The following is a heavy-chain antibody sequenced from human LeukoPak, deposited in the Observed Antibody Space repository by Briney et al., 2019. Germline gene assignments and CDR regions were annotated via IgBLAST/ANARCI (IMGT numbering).Heavy chain of an antibody. CDR1: GGSISSYY. CDR2: IYTSGST. J-gene: IGHJ4*02. Sequence: SETLSLTCTVSGGSISSYYWSWIRQPAGKGLEWIGRIYTSGSTNYNPSLKSRVTMSVDTSKNQFSLELSSVTAADTAVYYCARGYSYGYGVYYFDYWGQGTLVTVSS. CDR3: ARGYSYGYGVYYFDY. V-gene: IGHV4-4*07. D-gene: IGHD5-18*01.